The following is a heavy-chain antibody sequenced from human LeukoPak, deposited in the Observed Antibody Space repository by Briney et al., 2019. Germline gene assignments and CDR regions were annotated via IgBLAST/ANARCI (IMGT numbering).Heavy chain of an antibody. Sequence: SETLSLTCAVYGGSFSGYYWSWIRQPPGKGLEWIGYIYYSGSTNYNPSLKSRVTISVDTSKNQFSLKLSSVTAADTAVYYCARTNSPYYCGGDCYSDYYYYMDVWGKGTTVTVSS. CDR3: ARTNSPYYCGGDCYSDYYYYMDV. CDR2: IYYSGST. J-gene: IGHJ6*03. CDR1: GGSFSGYY. D-gene: IGHD2-21*02. V-gene: IGHV4-59*01.